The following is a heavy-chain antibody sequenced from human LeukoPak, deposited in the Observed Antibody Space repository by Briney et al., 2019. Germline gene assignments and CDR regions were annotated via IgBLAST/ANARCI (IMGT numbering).Heavy chain of an antibody. V-gene: IGHV3-48*01. J-gene: IGHJ4*01. CDR1: GFNLNDYS. CDR3: ARDHRYAFDN. D-gene: IGHD5-12*01. CDR2: NGISSGNT. Sequence: GGSLRLSCAASGFNLNDYSMNWVRQAQGKGLEWISYNGISSGNTKYADSVKGRFTISRDKARNSLYLQMNSLRVEDTAVYYCARDHRYAFDNWGHGTLVTVSS.